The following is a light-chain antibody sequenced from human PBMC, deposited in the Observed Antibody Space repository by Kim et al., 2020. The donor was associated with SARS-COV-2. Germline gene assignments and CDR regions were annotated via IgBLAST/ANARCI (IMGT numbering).Light chain of an antibody. V-gene: IGKV3-11*01. J-gene: IGKJ5*01. CDR1: QAVSSY. CDR3: QQRSNWPIT. CDR2: DAS. Sequence: LSLPPGDRATRAFRGSQAVSSYLAWYQQKPGQAPRLLIYDASNSDTGMPDRFSGSGSGTDFTLTISSLEPKDFTVYYCQQRSNWPITYGQGTRLEIK.